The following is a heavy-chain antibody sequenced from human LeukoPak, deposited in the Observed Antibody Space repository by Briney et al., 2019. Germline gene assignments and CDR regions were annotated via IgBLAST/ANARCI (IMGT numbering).Heavy chain of an antibody. D-gene: IGHD6-13*01. CDR2: IYYSGNT. CDR1: GGSISSSSYY. V-gene: IGHV4-39*01. J-gene: IGHJ5*02. Sequence: PSETLSLTCTVSGGSISSSSYYWGWIRQPPGKGLEWIGSIYYSGNTYYNPSLKSRVTISVDTSKKQFSLKLSSVTAADMAVYYCARHRSYISARDWFDPWGQGTLVTVSS. CDR3: ARHRSYISARDWFDP.